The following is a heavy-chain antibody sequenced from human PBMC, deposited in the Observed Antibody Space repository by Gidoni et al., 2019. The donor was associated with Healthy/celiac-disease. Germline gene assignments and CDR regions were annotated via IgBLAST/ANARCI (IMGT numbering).Heavy chain of an antibody. D-gene: IGHD4-17*01. Sequence: EVQLVESGGGLVQPGGSLRLSCSAAGFTFSSYAMHWVRQAPGKGLEYVSAISSNGGSTYYADSVKGRFTISRDNSKNTLYLQMSSLRAEDTAVYYCVASTSGPMTIGRTGRRCMDVWGQGTTVTVSS. CDR2: ISSNGGST. CDR3: VASTSGPMTIGRTGRRCMDV. CDR1: GFTFSSYA. J-gene: IGHJ6*02. V-gene: IGHV3-64D*06.